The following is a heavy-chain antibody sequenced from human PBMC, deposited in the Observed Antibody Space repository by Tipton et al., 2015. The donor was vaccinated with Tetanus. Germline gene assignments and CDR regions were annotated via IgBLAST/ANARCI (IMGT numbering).Heavy chain of an antibody. CDR1: GGSIASQY. Sequence: TLSLTCTVSGGSIASQYWSWIRKPPGKDLEWIGYIYQTGTTYYNPSLKGRVTISMDRSNTQFSLRLDSLTAADTAVYYCARAAGFLGLTHDFWGRGTLVSVSS. V-gene: IGHV4-30-4*01. CDR3: ARAAGFLGLTHDF. CDR2: IYQTGTT. D-gene: IGHD2/OR15-2a*01. J-gene: IGHJ4*02.